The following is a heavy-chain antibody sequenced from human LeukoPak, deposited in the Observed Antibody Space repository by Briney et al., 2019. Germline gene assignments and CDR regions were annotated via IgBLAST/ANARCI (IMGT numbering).Heavy chain of an antibody. CDR2: INSDGSST. J-gene: IGHJ4*02. V-gene: IGHV3-74*01. D-gene: IGHD3-10*01. Sequence: GGSLRLSCAASGFTFSSYWMHWVRQAPGKGLVWVSRINSDGSSTSYADSVKGRFTISRDNSKNTLNLQMNSLRADDTAVYYCAKAAGYNSRTGYNWGQGTLVTVSS. CDR1: GFTFSSYW. CDR3: AKAAGYNSRTGYN.